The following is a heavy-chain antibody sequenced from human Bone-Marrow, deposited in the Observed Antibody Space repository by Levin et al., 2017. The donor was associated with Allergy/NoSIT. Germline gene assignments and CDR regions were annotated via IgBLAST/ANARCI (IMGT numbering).Heavy chain of an antibody. J-gene: IGHJ4*02. Sequence: SVKVSCRASGSSFSSYPINWVRQAPGQGLEWMGGLTPLFGSTNYAQKFQGRLILTADESTSTAYMELTSLKSEDTAMYYCARVSYDWGQGTLVTVSS. V-gene: IGHV1-69*13. CDR3: ARVSYD. CDR2: LTPLFGST. D-gene: IGHD3-16*01. CDR1: GSSFSSYP.